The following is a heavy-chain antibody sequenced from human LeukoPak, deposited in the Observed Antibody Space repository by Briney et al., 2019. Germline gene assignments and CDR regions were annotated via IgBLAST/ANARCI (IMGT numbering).Heavy chain of an antibody. CDR2: IIPIFGTA. Sequence: GASVKVSCKASGGTFSSYAISWVRQAPGQGLEWMGGIIPIFGTANYAQKFQGRVTITADESTSTAYMELSSLRSEDTAVYYCAREKRRGTFIAAAGEPDYWGQGTLVTVSS. J-gene: IGHJ4*02. CDR3: AREKRRGTFIAAAGEPDY. D-gene: IGHD6-13*01. CDR1: GGTFSSYA. V-gene: IGHV1-69*13.